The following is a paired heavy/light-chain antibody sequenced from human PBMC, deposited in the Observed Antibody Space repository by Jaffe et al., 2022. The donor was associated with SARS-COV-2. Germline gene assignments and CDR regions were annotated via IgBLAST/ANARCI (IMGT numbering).Heavy chain of an antibody. V-gene: IGHV4-39*01. CDR1: GGAISNSYYY. CDR3: ACPGPPENYDILSGPHFYYMDV. J-gene: IGHJ6*03. D-gene: IGHD3-9*01. CDR2: IFHSGSA. Sequence: QLQLQESGPGLVKPSETLSLTCSVSGGAISNSYYYWAWIRQPPGKGLEWIGSIFHSGSAYYNPSLKSRVTISADTSKNQFSLRLSSVTAADTAVYYCACPGPPENYDILSGPHFYYMDVWGKGTTVTVSS.
Light chain of an antibody. Sequence: EIVLTQSPGTLSLSPGERATLSCRASQSVSITYLAWYQQKPGQAPRLLIYGASSRATGIPDRFSGSGSGTDFTLTISRLEPEDFAVYYCQQYGRSRALTFGGGTKVEIK. CDR3: QQYGRSRALT. V-gene: IGKV3-20*01. CDR1: QSVSITY. CDR2: GAS. J-gene: IGKJ4*01.